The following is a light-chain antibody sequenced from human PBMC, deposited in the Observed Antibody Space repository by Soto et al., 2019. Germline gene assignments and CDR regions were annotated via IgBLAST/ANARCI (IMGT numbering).Light chain of an antibody. J-gene: IGLJ1*01. V-gene: IGLV2-23*03. CDR2: EGS. CDR3: CSYAGSFTFWV. CDR1: SSDVGSYNL. Sequence: QSALTQPASVSGSPGQSITISCTGTSSDVGSYNLVSWYQQHPGKAPKLMISEGSKRPSGVSNRFSGSKSGNTASLTISGLQAEDEADYYCCSYAGSFTFWVFGTGTKLTVL.